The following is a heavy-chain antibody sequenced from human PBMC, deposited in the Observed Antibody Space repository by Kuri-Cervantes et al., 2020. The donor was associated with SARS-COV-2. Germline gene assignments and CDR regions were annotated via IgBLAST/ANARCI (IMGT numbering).Heavy chain of an antibody. Sequence: SETLSLTCTVSGGSISSYYWSWIRQPPGKGLEWIGYIYYSGSTNYNPSLKSRVTISVDTSKNQFSLKLSSVTAADTAVYYCARRYCSSTGCYTDYGMDVWGQGTTVTVSS. D-gene: IGHD2-2*02. J-gene: IGHJ6*02. CDR2: IYYSGST. V-gene: IGHV4-59*12. CDR1: GGSISSYY. CDR3: ARRYCSSTGCYTDYGMDV.